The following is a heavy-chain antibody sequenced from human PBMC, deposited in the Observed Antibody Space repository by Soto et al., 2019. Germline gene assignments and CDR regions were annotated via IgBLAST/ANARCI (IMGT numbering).Heavy chain of an antibody. CDR2: ISYDGSNK. D-gene: IGHD3-9*01. V-gene: IGHV3-30*18. Sequence: QVQLVESGGGVVQPGRSLRLSCAASGFTFSSYGMHWVRQAPGKGLEWVAVISYDGSNKYYADSVKGRFTISRDNSKNTLYLQMNSLRAEDTAVYYCAKDLPKFSFDPRGQGTLVTVSS. J-gene: IGHJ5*02. CDR3: AKDLPKFSFDP. CDR1: GFTFSSYG.